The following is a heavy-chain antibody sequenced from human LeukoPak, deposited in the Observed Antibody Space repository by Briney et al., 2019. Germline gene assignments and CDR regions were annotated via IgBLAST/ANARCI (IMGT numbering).Heavy chain of an antibody. Sequence: GGSLRLSCAASGFTFSSYAMHWVRQAPGKGLEWVAVISYGGSNKYYADSVKGRFTISRDNSKNTLYLQMNSLRAEDTAVYYCARYYYDSSGYFDYGDAFDIWGQGTMVTVSS. J-gene: IGHJ3*02. CDR1: GFTFSSYA. CDR2: ISYGGSNK. V-gene: IGHV3-30*01. D-gene: IGHD3-22*01. CDR3: ARYYYDSSGYFDYGDAFDI.